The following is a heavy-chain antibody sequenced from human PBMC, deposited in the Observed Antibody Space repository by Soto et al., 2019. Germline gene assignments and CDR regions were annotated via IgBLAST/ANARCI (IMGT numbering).Heavy chain of an antibody. Sequence: ASVKVSCKASGYTFTSYYMHWVRQAPGQGLEWMGIINPSGGSTSYAQKFQGRVTMTRDTSTSTVYMELSSLRSEDTAVYYCARDSGIAAKDSEYFQHWGQGTLVTVSS. CDR3: ARDSGIAAKDSEYFQH. CDR1: GYTFTSYY. D-gene: IGHD6-13*01. V-gene: IGHV1-46*01. J-gene: IGHJ1*01. CDR2: INPSGGST.